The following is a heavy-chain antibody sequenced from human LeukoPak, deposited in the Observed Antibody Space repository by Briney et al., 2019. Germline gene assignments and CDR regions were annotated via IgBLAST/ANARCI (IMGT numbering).Heavy chain of an antibody. CDR3: ARVEAVAATFDY. D-gene: IGHD6-19*01. V-gene: IGHV3-48*01. CDR2: ISSNSSTI. J-gene: IGHJ4*02. CDR1: GFTFSSYS. Sequence: GGSLRLSCAASGFTFSSYSMNWVRQAPGKGLEWVSYISSNSSTIYYADSVKGRFSISRDNAKNSLYLQMNSLRVEDTAVYYCARVEAVAATFDYWGQGALVTVSS.